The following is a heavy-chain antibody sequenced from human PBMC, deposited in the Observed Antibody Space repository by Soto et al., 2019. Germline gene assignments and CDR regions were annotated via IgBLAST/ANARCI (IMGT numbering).Heavy chain of an antibody. Sequence: SETLSLTCTVSGGSISSGGYYWSWIRQHPGKGLEWIGYIYYSGSTYYNPSLKSRVTISVDTSKNQFSLKLSSVTAADTAEYYCARVNPHDYYDSSGYSTFDYWGQGTLVTVSS. CDR3: ARVNPHDYYDSSGYSTFDY. D-gene: IGHD3-22*01. CDR2: IYYSGST. V-gene: IGHV4-31*03. CDR1: GGSISSGGYY. J-gene: IGHJ4*02.